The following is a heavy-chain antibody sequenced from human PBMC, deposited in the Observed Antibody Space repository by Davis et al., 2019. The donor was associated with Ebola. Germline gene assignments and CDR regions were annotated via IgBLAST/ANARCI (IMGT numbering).Heavy chain of an antibody. Sequence: GESLKISCAASGFTFSSYRMNWVRPAPGKGLEWVSSISSSSSYIYYADSVKGRFTISRDNTKNSLYLQMNSLRAEDTAVYYCARVSWIQLWLLDYWGQGTLVTVSS. V-gene: IGHV3-21*01. CDR2: ISSSSSYI. J-gene: IGHJ4*02. CDR1: GFTFSSYR. CDR3: ARVSWIQLWLLDY. D-gene: IGHD5-18*01.